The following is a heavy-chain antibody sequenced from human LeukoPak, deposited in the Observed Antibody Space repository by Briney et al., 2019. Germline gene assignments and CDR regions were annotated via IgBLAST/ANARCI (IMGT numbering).Heavy chain of an antibody. J-gene: IGHJ5*02. CDR1: GGTFSSYA. D-gene: IGHD1-26*01. Sequence: SVKVSCKASGGTFSSYAISWVRQAPGQGLEWMGGIIPIFGTANYAQKFQGRVTITADESTSTAYMELSSLRSEDTAVYYCARLIVGANDVFDPWGQGTLVTVSS. CDR2: IIPIFGTA. V-gene: IGHV1-69*13. CDR3: ARLIVGANDVFDP.